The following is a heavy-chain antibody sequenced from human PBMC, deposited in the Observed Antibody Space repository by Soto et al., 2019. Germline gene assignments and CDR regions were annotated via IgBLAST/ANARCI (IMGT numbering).Heavy chain of an antibody. V-gene: IGHV3-9*01. CDR1: GFTFDDYA. D-gene: IGHD3-3*01. Sequence: GGSLRLSCAASGFTFDDYAMHWVRQAPGKGLEWVSGISWNSGSIGYADSVKGRFTISRDNAKNSLYLQMNSLRAEDTALYYCAKADVLRFLEWSRDAFDIWGQGTMVTVSS. J-gene: IGHJ3*02. CDR3: AKADVLRFLEWSRDAFDI. CDR2: ISWNSGSI.